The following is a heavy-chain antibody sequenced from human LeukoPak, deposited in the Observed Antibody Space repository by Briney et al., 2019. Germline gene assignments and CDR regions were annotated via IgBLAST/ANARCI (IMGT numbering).Heavy chain of an antibody. CDR2: ISYDGITE. D-gene: IGHD6-19*01. V-gene: IGHV3-30*04. Sequence: GGSLILSCAASGFAFSSYAMHWVRQAPGKGLEWVAIISYDGITESYSDSVKGRFTISRDNFKNTLYLQRNSLRGEDTAVYYCARDIISGWSIKYYFDYWGQGTLVTVSS. CDR3: ARDIISGWSIKYYFDY. CDR1: GFAFSSYA. J-gene: IGHJ4*02.